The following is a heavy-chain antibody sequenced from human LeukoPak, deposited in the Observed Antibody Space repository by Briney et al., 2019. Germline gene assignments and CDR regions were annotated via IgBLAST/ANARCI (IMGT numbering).Heavy chain of an antibody. CDR2: ISAYNGNT. J-gene: IGHJ5*02. V-gene: IGHV1-18*01. CDR3: ARGRLSTGTMFDP. Sequence: GASVTVSFKASGYTFTIYGISWLRQAPGQGREWMGWISAYNGNTNYAQKLQGRVTITTDTSTSTAYMDLRSLRSDDTAVYYCARGRLSTGTMFDPWGQGTLVTVSS. CDR1: GYTFTIYG. D-gene: IGHD1-7*01.